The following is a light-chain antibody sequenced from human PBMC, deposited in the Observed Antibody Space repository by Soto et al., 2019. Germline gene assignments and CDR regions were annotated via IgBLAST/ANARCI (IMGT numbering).Light chain of an antibody. CDR3: QQYGSSPPLT. J-gene: IGKJ4*01. CDR2: GAS. Sequence: ELVLTQSPGTLSLSPGERATLSCRASQSVSSSYLTWYQQKPGQAPRLLIYGASSRATGIPDRFSGSVSGTDFTLTISRLEPEDFAVYYGQQYGSSPPLTFGGGTKVDIK. V-gene: IGKV3-20*01. CDR1: QSVSSSY.